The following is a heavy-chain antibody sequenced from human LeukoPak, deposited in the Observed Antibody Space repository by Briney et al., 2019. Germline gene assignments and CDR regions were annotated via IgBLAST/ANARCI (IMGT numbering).Heavy chain of an antibody. Sequence: PGGSLRLSCAASGFTFATYGMSWVRQAPGKGLECVSVIYSGGSTYYVDSVKGRFTISRDNSKNTLYLQMNSLRAEDTAVYYCARDHKWKLLGKYYYGMDVWGQGTTVTVSS. D-gene: IGHD1-26*01. J-gene: IGHJ6*02. CDR2: IYSGGST. V-gene: IGHV3-66*01. CDR1: GFTFATYG. CDR3: ARDHKWKLLGKYYYGMDV.